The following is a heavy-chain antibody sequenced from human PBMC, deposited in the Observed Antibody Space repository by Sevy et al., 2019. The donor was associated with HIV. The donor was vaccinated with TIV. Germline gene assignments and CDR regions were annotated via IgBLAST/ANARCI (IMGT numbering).Heavy chain of an antibody. D-gene: IGHD3-10*01. CDR2: IRYDGSTK. J-gene: IGHJ3*01. Sequence: GGSLRLSCAATGFTFSQYGMEWVRQAPGKGLEWVAFIRYDGSTKYYAESVKGRFIISRDNSKDTLYLQMNSLRGDDTSLYYCAKGLGMVQGALLSDDVWGQGTMVTVSS. CDR3: AKGLGMVQGALLSDDV. V-gene: IGHV3-30*02. CDR1: GFTFSQYG.